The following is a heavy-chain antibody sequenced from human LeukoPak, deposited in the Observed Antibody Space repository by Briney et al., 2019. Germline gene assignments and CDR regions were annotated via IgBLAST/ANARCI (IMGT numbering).Heavy chain of an antibody. V-gene: IGHV3-23*01. D-gene: IGHD3-16*02. Sequence: GGSLRLSCAASGFTFSSYAMSWVRQAPGKGLEWVSAISGSGGSTYYADSVKGRFTISRDNSKNTLYLQMNSLRAEDTAVYYCAKDDDYVWGSYRFDYWGQGTLVTVSS. J-gene: IGHJ4*02. CDR1: GFTFSSYA. CDR2: ISGSGGST. CDR3: AKDDDYVWGSYRFDY.